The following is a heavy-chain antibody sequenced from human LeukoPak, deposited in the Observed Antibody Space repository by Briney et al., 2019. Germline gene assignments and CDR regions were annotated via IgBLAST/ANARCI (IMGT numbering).Heavy chain of an antibody. V-gene: IGHV1-46*01. CDR3: ARGAQGGYYDSSGYLSP. CDR1: GYTFTSYY. J-gene: IGHJ5*02. Sequence: ASVKVSCKASGYTFTSYYMHWVRQAPGQGLEWMGIINPSGGSTSYAQKFQGRVTMTRDMSTSTVYMELSSLRSEDTAVYYCARGAQGGYYDSSGYLSPWGQGTLVTVSS. CDR2: INPSGGST. D-gene: IGHD3-22*01.